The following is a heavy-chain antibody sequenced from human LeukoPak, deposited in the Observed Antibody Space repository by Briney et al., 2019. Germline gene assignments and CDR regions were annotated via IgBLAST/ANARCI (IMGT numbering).Heavy chain of an antibody. D-gene: IGHD3-16*02. CDR1: GGSFSGYY. V-gene: IGHV4-34*01. CDR2: INHSGST. CDR3: ARESMITFGGVIAAFDY. J-gene: IGHJ4*02. Sequence: SETLSLTCAVYGGSFSGYYWSWIRQPPGKGLEWIGEINHSGSTSYNPSLKSRVTISVDTSKNQFSLKLSSVTAADTAVYYCARESMITFGGVIAAFDYWGQGTLVTVSS.